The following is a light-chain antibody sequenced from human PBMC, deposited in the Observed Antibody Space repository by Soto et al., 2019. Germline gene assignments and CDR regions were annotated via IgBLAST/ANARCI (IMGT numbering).Light chain of an antibody. CDR1: QSVRSSY. CDR2: GAY. CDR3: QQYGSSPYT. V-gene: IGKV3-20*01. J-gene: IGKJ2*01. Sequence: EIVLTQSPGTLSLSPGERATLSCRASQSVRSSYLAWYQQKPGQAPRLLIYGAYSSATGNPDRFSGSGSGTDFTLTISRLEPEDFAVYYCQQYGSSPYTFGQGTKLEIK.